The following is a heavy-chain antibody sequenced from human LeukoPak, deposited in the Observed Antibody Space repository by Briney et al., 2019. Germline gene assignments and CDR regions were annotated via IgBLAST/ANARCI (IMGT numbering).Heavy chain of an antibody. CDR2: ISSSGSTI. CDR1: GFTFSSYA. J-gene: IGHJ4*02. V-gene: IGHV3-48*04. D-gene: IGHD3-3*01. CDR3: ARAVVTIFGVVIIESLYFDY. Sequence: GGSLRLSCAASGFTFSSYAMSWVRQAPGKGLEWVSYISSSGSTIYYADSVKGRFTISRDNAKNSLYLQMNSLRAEDTAVYYCARAVVTIFGVVIIESLYFDYWGQGTLVTVSS.